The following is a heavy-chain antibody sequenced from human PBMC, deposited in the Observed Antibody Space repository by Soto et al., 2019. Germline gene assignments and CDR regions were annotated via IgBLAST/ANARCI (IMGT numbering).Heavy chain of an antibody. CDR1: GFTFSDYY. CDR2: ISSSSSYT. J-gene: IGHJ4*02. D-gene: IGHD1-7*01. CDR3: AILLAELLNPFDY. Sequence: QVQLVESGGGLVKPGGSLRLSCAASGFTFSDYYMTWIRQAPGKGLEWVSSISSSSSYTNYSDSVKGRFTISRDNAKNSLYLQMNSLRAEDTAVYYCAILLAELLNPFDYWGQGTLVTVSS. V-gene: IGHV3-11*06.